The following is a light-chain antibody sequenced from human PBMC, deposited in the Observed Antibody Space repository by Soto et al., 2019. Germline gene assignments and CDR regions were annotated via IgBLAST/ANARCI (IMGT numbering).Light chain of an antibody. CDR2: GAS. CDR3: HQYGSSPRT. V-gene: IGKV3-20*01. CDR1: QSVSSSY. Sequence: EIVMTQSPATLSVSPGERATLSCRASQSVSSSYLAWYQQKPGQAPRLLIYGASSRATGIPERFSGSGSGTDFTLTISRLEPEDFAVYYCHQYGSSPRTFGQGTKVDIK. J-gene: IGKJ1*01.